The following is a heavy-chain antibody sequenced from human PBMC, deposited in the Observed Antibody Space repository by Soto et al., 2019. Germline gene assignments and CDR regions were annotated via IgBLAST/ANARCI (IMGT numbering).Heavy chain of an antibody. D-gene: IGHD2-8*01. V-gene: IGHV3-30*18. CDR1: GFTFSTYG. CDR2: ISYDGSNE. Sequence: PGRSLRLSSAASGFTFSTYGMHWVRQTPGKGLEGGSIISYDGSNEYYADSVKGRFTTSRDNSKHTLYLQMNSLRVEDTAVYYCAKGKGVVYSFGLRKYFLALWGQGSTVTVYS. J-gene: IGHJ6*02. CDR3: AKGKGVVYSFGLRKYFLAL.